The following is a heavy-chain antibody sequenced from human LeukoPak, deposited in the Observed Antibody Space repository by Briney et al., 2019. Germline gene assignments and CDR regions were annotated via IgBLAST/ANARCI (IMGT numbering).Heavy chain of an antibody. CDR1: GYTFTTYG. J-gene: IGHJ4*02. CDR3: ARAPRGITGNLFDY. D-gene: IGHD1-20*01. Sequence: ASVKVSCKASGYTFTTYGISWVRQAPGQGLEWMGWISSYNGNTNYAQKLQDRVTMTTDASTSTAYMELRSLRSDDTAVYYCARAPRGITGNLFDYWGQGTLVTVSS. V-gene: IGHV1-18*01. CDR2: ISSYNGNT.